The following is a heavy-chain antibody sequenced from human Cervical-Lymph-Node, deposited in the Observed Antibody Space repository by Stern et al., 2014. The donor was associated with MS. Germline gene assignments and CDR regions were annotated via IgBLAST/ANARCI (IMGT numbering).Heavy chain of an antibody. V-gene: IGHV1-69*01. J-gene: IGHJ6*02. CDR3: ATRTIFGVVNDPHYYGMDV. CDR2: SIPIFGTA. CDR1: GGTFSSYA. D-gene: IGHD3-3*01. Sequence: QVQLMQSGAEVKKPGSSEKVSCKASGGTFSSYAISWVRQAPGQGLEWMGGSIPIFGTANYAQKFQGRVTITADESTSTAYMELSSLRSEDTAVYYCATRTIFGVVNDPHYYGMDVWGQGTTVTVSS.